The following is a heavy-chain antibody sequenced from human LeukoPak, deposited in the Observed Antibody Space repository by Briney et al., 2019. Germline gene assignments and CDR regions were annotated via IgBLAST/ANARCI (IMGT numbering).Heavy chain of an antibody. Sequence: SEKVSCEASGGTFSSYAISWVRQAPGQGLEWMGGIIPIFGTANYAQKFQGRVTITADESTSTAYMELSSLRSEDTAVYYCTRRPYSSSWYYFDYWGQGTLVTVSS. CDR3: TRRPYSSSWYYFDY. V-gene: IGHV1-69*01. D-gene: IGHD6-13*01. CDR2: IIPIFGTA. CDR1: GGTFSSYA. J-gene: IGHJ4*02.